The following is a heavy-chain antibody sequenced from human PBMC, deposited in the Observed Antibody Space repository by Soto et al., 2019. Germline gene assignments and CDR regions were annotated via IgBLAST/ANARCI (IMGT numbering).Heavy chain of an antibody. V-gene: IGHV3-23*01. Sequence: PGGSLMLSCAASGFTFSSYAMSWVRQAPGKGLEWVSAISGSGGSTYYADSVKGRFTISRDNSKNTLYLQMNSLRAEDTAVYYCANAFHDFWSNYLSTWGQGTLVTVSS. CDR3: ANAFHDFWSNYLST. D-gene: IGHD3-3*01. J-gene: IGHJ5*02. CDR2: ISGSGGST. CDR1: GFTFSSYA.